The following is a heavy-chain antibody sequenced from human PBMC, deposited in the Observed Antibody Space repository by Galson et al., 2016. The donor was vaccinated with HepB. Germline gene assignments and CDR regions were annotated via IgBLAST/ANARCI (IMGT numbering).Heavy chain of an antibody. J-gene: IGHJ4*02. CDR1: GFTFKDYY. Sequence: SLRLSCAASGFTFKDYYMNWIRQAPGKGLEWISYISASGFVILYADSVKGRFTISRDNSKNTLYLQMNSLRGEDTAVYYCARDLLLIVGATEYYFDYWGQGTLVTVSS. CDR2: ISASGFVI. CDR3: ARDLLLIVGATEYYFDY. D-gene: IGHD1-26*01. V-gene: IGHV3-11*04.